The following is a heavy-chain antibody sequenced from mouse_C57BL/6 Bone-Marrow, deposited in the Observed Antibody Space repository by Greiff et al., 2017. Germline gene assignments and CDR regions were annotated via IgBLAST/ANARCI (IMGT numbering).Heavy chain of an antibody. Sequence: QVQLQQPGAELVRPGSSVKLSCKASGYTFTSYWMDWVKQRPGQGLEWLGNIYPSDSETHYNQKFKNKATLTVDKSSSTAYMQLSSLTSADSAVXSGARGGKKLPWFAYWGQGTLVTVSA. CDR2: IYPSDSET. CDR1: GYTFTSYW. D-gene: IGHD2-1*01. CDR3: ARGGKKLPWFAY. J-gene: IGHJ3*01. V-gene: IGHV1-61*01.